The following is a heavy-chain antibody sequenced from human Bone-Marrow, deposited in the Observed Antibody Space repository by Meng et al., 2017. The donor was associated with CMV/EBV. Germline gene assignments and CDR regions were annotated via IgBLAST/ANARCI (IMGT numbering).Heavy chain of an antibody. D-gene: IGHD2-15*01. CDR2: IYSGGST. Sequence: GESLKISCAASGFTFSSYAMSWVRQAPGKGLEWVSAIYSGGSTYYADSVKGRFIISRDNSRNTVYLQMNILRAEDTAVYYCAREALVAAGITSYGMDVWGQGTTVTVSS. CDR1: GFTFSSYA. CDR3: AREALVAAGITSYGMDV. J-gene: IGHJ6*02. V-gene: IGHV3-53*01.